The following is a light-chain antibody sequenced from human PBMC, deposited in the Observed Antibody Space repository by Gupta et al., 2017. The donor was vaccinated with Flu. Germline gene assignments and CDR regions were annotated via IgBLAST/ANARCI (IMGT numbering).Light chain of an antibody. CDR1: SSNIGSNY. V-gene: IGLV1-51*02. J-gene: IGLJ2*01. CDR3: GTWDSSLSAGV. CDR2: ENN. Sequence: SSSNIGSNYVSWYQQLPRTAPKLLIYENNKRPSGVPDRFSASKSGTSATLGITGLQTWDEADYYCGTWDSSLSAGVFGGGTTLTVL.